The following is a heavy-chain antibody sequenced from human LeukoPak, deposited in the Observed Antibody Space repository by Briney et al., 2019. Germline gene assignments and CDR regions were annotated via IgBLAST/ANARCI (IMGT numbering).Heavy chain of an antibody. J-gene: IGHJ4*02. V-gene: IGHV3-7*01. CDR2: IKEDGSEK. D-gene: IGHD6-13*01. Sequence: GGSLRLSCAASGFPFNSYWMTWVRQAPGKGLEWVANIKEDGSEKYYVDSVKGRFAISRDNAKNSLFLQMNALRADDTAVYYCARDGAAPGLYFDSWGQGTLVTVSS. CDR3: ARDGAAPGLYFDS. CDR1: GFPFNSYW.